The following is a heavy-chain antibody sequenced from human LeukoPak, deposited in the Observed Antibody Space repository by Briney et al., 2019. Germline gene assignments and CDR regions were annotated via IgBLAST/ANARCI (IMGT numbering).Heavy chain of an antibody. J-gene: IGHJ4*02. CDR3: ARSGDSSSSSDY. Sequence: GASVKVSCKASGYTFTSYDINWERQATGQGLEWMGWMNPNSGNTGYAQKFQGRVTITRNTSISTAYMELSSLRSEDTAVYYCARSGDSSSSSDYWGQGTLVTVSS. CDR1: GYTFTSYD. D-gene: IGHD6-6*01. CDR2: MNPNSGNT. V-gene: IGHV1-8*03.